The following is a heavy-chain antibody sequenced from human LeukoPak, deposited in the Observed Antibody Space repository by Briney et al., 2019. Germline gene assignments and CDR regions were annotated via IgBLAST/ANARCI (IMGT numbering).Heavy chain of an antibody. CDR3: AKPTYGSGSPDY. Sequence: GGSLRLSCAASGFTFSAYWMHWVRQAPGKGLVWVARIINDGRRTNYADSVKGRFTISRDNSKNTLYLQMNSLRAEDTAVYYCAKPTYGSGSPDYWGQGTLVTVSS. CDR2: IINDGRRT. V-gene: IGHV3-74*01. CDR1: GFTFSAYW. D-gene: IGHD3-10*01. J-gene: IGHJ4*02.